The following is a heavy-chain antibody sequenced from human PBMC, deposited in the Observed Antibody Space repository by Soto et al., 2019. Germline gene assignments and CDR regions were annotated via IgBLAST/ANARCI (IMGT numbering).Heavy chain of an antibody. J-gene: IGHJ6*02. Sequence: QAPLWESGPGLVKPSETLSLTCTVSGDSMSPFYWNWIRQSPVKGLEWIGYIYYSGNTNYNPSLKSRVAISVDTSKNQFYLKLSAVTAADTAVYYCARGVYDYWSGYYAGSGLDVWGQGTTVIVSS. CDR1: GDSMSPFY. V-gene: IGHV4-59*13. CDR3: ARGVYDYWSGYYAGSGLDV. D-gene: IGHD3-3*01. CDR2: IYYSGNT.